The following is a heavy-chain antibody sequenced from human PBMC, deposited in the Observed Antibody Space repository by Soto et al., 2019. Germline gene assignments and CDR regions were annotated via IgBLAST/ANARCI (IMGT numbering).Heavy chain of an antibody. CDR3: ARSNDREQLGCTYYYPLDV. D-gene: IGHD1-26*01. Sequence: QVQLVQSGVEVIKPGSSVKVSCKASGDTFDTFAISWVRQAPGQGLEWMGGIIPLFRTPRYGEKFQGRVTITADESTATAYRGLSSLTSEDTAVYYCARSNDREQLGCTYYYPLDVWGQGTTVTVSS. J-gene: IGHJ6*02. V-gene: IGHV1-69*12. CDR2: IIPLFRTP. CDR1: GDTFDTFA.